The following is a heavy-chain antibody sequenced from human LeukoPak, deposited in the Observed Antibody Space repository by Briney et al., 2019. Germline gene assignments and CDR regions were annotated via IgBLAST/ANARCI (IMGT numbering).Heavy chain of an antibody. D-gene: IGHD2-15*01. CDR1: GGSISSSTYY. CDR2: VHYSGGS. Sequence: SETLSLTCTVSGGSISSSTYYWGWIRQSPGKGLEWIGSVHYSGGSYYNPSLKSRVTISLNTSKNQFSLKLSSVTAADTAVYYCARGATYCSGGSCLLNNWFDPWGQGTLVTVSS. J-gene: IGHJ5*02. V-gene: IGHV4-39*07. CDR3: ARGATYCSGGSCLLNNWFDP.